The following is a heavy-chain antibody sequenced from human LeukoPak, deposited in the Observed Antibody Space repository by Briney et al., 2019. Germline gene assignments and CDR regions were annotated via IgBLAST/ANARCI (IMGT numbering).Heavy chain of an antibody. V-gene: IGHV3-21*01. D-gene: IGHD6-19*01. CDR2: ISCSSSYI. J-gene: IGHJ6*02. CDR1: GFTFSSYS. Sequence: GGSLRLSCAASGFTFSSYSMNWVRQAPGKGLEWVSSISCSSSYIYYADSVKGRFTISRDNAKNSLYLQMNSLRAEDTAVYYCARARIAVVYYYYGMDVWGQGTTVTVSS. CDR3: ARARIAVVYYYYGMDV.